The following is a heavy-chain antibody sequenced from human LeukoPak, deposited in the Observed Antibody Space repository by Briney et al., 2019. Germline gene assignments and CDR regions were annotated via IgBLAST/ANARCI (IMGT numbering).Heavy chain of an antibody. CDR3: AKEDLGYFDY. Sequence: PGGSLRFSCAASGFTFDDYTMHWVRQAPGKGLEWVSLISWDGGSTYYADSVKGRFTISRDNSKNSLYLQMNSLRTEDTALYYCAKEDLGYFDYWGQGTLVTVSS. CDR1: GFTFDDYT. D-gene: IGHD3/OR15-3a*01. CDR2: ISWDGGST. J-gene: IGHJ4*02. V-gene: IGHV3-43*01.